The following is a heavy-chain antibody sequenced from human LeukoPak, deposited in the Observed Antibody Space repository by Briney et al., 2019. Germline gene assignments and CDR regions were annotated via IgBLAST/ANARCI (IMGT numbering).Heavy chain of an antibody. V-gene: IGHV4-39*01. CDR1: GGSISSSSYS. CDR2: IYYSGST. D-gene: IGHD3-22*01. Sequence: SETLSLTCTVSGGSISSSSYSWGWIRQPPGKGLEWFCSIYYSGSTYYNPSLNSRVTISVDTSKNQFSLKLSSVTAADTAVFYCARLIYDSSGYYSGLGKYYFDYWGQGTLVTVSS. J-gene: IGHJ4*02. CDR3: ARLIYDSSGYYSGLGKYYFDY.